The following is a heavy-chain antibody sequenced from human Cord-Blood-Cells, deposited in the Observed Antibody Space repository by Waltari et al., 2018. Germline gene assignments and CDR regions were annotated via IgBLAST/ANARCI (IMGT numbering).Heavy chain of an antibody. Sequence: EVQLVESGGGLVKPGGSLRLSCAASGFTFSSSSMNWVRQAAGKGLEWVSSISSSSSYIYYADSVKGRFTISRDNAKNSLYLQMNSLRAEDTAVYYCARVVGYCTNGVCYAFDIWGQGTMVTVSS. CDR1: GFTFSSSS. CDR3: ARVVGYCTNGVCYAFDI. CDR2: ISSSSSYI. J-gene: IGHJ3*02. V-gene: IGHV3-21*01. D-gene: IGHD2-8*01.